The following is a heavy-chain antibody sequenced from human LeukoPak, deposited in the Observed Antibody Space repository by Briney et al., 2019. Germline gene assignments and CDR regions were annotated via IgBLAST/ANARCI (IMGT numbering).Heavy chain of an antibody. J-gene: IGHJ4*02. CDR1: GYTFTSHY. CDR3: VRELHSGSYCFDY. CDR2: IGHNEGST. Sequence: ASVKVSCKTSGYTFTSHYMHWGRHTPGQGPECMLIIGHNEGSTPYAPRFQGRVTMTWDTSTPTAYMELSSLTSEDTALYYCVRELHSGSYCFDYWGQGTLVTVSS. D-gene: IGHD1-26*01. V-gene: IGHV1-46*01.